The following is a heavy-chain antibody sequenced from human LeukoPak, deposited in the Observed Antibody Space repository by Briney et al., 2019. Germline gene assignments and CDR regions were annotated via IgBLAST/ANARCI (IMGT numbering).Heavy chain of an antibody. D-gene: IGHD3-10*01. CDR2: IHTSGST. CDR3: ARGVSQVRGMWFDP. Sequence: PSETLSLTCIVSSDSISSGSYYWSWIRQPAGKDLEWIGRIHTSGSTDCNPSLRSRVTISLDTSKNHFSLQLTSVTAADTAVYYCARGVSQVRGMWFDPWGQGTLVTVSS. J-gene: IGHJ5*02. V-gene: IGHV4-61*02. CDR1: SDSISSGSYY.